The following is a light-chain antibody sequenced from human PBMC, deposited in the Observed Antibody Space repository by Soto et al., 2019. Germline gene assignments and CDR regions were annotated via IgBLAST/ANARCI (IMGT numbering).Light chain of an antibody. CDR2: WAS. J-gene: IGKJ2*01. Sequence: DIVMTQSPDSLAVSLGERATINCKSSQSVLYSSNNNNYLAWYQQKPGQPPKLTIYWASTRESRVPDRFSGSGSGTDSTLTISSLQAEDVAVYYCQHYYSPPHTFGQGTKLEIK. CDR3: QHYYSPPHT. CDR1: QSVLYSSNNNNY. V-gene: IGKV4-1*01.